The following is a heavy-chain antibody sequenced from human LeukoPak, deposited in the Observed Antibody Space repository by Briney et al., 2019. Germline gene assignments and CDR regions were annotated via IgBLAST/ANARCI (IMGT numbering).Heavy chain of an antibody. J-gene: IGHJ4*02. CDR1: GYTLTDLS. V-gene: IGHV1-24*01. CDR3: ATHRTTVITGLVY. D-gene: IGHD4-17*01. CDR2: LDPADGET. Sequence: ASVKVSCKVSGYTLTDLSTHWVRQAPGKGLEWMGGLDPADGETIYAQKFQGRVTMTKDTSTDTAYMELNSLRSEDTAVYYCATHRTTVITGLVYWGQGTLVSVSS.